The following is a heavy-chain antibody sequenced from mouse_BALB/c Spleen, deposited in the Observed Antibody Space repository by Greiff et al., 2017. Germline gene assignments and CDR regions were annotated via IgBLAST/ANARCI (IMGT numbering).Heavy chain of an antibody. D-gene: IGHD2-12*01. Sequence: EVQLVESGGGLVKPGGSLKLSCAASGFTFSDYYMYWVRQTPEKRLEWVATISDGGSYTYYPDSVKGRFTISRDNAKNNLYLQMSSLKSEDTAMYYCARDYDGAYWGQGTLVTVSA. J-gene: IGHJ3*01. CDR1: GFTFSDYY. CDR2: ISDGGSYT. CDR3: ARDYDGAY. V-gene: IGHV5-4*02.